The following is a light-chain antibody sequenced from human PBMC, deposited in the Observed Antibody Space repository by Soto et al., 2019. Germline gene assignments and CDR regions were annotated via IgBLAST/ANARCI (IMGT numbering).Light chain of an antibody. CDR2: DVS. CDR1: SSDVGGYNY. V-gene: IGLV2-14*01. Sequence: QSALTQPASVSGSPGQSITISCTGTSSDVGGYNYVSWYQQHPGKAPKLMIYDVSNRHSGVSNRISGSKSGNTASLTISGRQAEEEADYYCSSYTSSSTYVFGTGTKLTVL. CDR3: SSYTSSSTYV. J-gene: IGLJ1*01.